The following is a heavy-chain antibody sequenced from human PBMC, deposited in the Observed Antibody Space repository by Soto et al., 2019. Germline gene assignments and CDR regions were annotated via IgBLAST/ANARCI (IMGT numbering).Heavy chain of an antibody. V-gene: IGHV4-4*07. Sequence: PSETLSLTCTVSGGSISSYYWSWIRQPAGKGLEWIGRIYTSGSTNYNPSLKSRVTMSVDTSKNQFSLKLSSVTAADTAVYYCARGPYSSSSHNWFDPWGQGTLGTVSS. CDR2: IYTSGST. D-gene: IGHD6-6*01. J-gene: IGHJ5*02. CDR1: GGSISSYY. CDR3: ARGPYSSSSHNWFDP.